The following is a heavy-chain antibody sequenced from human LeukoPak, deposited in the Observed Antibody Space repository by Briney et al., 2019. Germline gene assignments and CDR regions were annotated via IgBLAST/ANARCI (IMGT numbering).Heavy chain of an antibody. CDR2: IYSGGTT. D-gene: IGHD2-2*01. Sequence: GGSLRLSCAASGFTISRNYMSWVRQAPGKGLEWVRVIYSGGTTYYADSVEGRFTISRHNSKNTLYLQMNSLRAEDTAVYYCARGVVVPAAIPYYYYYYMDVWGKGTTVTVSS. CDR3: ARGVVVPAAIPYYYYYYMDV. CDR1: GFTISRNY. J-gene: IGHJ6*03. V-gene: IGHV3-53*04.